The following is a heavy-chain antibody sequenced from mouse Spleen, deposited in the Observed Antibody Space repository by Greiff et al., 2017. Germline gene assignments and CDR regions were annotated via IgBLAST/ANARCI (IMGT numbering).Heavy chain of an antibody. J-gene: IGHJ2*01. V-gene: IGHV14-4*02. CDR2: IDPENGDT. CDR1: GFNIKDYY. CDR3: ASIYDGYYDDY. D-gene: IGHD2-3*01. Sequence: VQLQQSGAELVRSGASVKLSCTASGFNIKDYYMHWVKQRPEQGLEWIGWIDPENGDTEYAPKFQGKATMTADTSSNTAYLQLSSLTSEDTAVYYCASIYDGYYDDYWGQGTTLTVSS.